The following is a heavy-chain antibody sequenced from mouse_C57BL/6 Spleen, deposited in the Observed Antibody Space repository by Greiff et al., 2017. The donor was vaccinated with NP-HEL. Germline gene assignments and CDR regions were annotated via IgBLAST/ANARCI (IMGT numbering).Heavy chain of an antibody. D-gene: IGHD1-1*01. CDR3: TRWAGSSFAWFAY. CDR2: IDPETGGT. Sequence: QVQLQQSGAELVRPGASVTLSCKASGYTFTDYEMHWVKQTPVHGLEWIGAIDPETGGTAYNQKFKGKAILTADKSSSTAYMELRSLTSEDSAVYYCTRWAGSSFAWFAYWGQGTLVTGSA. V-gene: IGHV1-15*01. J-gene: IGHJ3*01. CDR1: GYTFTDYE.